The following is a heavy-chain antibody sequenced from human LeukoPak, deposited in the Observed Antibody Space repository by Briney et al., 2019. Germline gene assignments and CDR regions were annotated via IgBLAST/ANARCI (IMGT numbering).Heavy chain of an antibody. D-gene: IGHD3-3*01. Sequence: PGGSLRLSCAASGFTFSSYRMSWVRQAPGKGLEWVANIHHDGSETYYVDSVKGRFTISRDSANNSLYLQITRLRAADTAVYYCARDKRDDFWSGLNYVIHLWGQGTTVTVSS. CDR2: IHHDGSET. CDR1: GFTFSSYR. V-gene: IGHV3-7*01. J-gene: IGHJ6*02. CDR3: ARDKRDDFWSGLNYVIHL.